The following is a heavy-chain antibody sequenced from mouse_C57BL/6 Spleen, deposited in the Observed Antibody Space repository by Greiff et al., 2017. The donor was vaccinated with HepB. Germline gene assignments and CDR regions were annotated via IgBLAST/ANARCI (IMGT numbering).Heavy chain of an antibody. V-gene: IGHV1-5*01. J-gene: IGHJ4*01. CDR1: GYTFTSYW. CDR3: TRGYYEHYYAMDY. Sequence: EVQLQQSGTVLARPGASVKMSCKTSGYTFTSYWMHWVKQRPGQGLEWIGAIYPGNSDTSYNQKFKGKAKLTAVTSASTAYMELSSLTNEDSAVYYCTRGYYEHYYAMDYWGQGTSVTVSS. CDR2: IYPGNSDT. D-gene: IGHD2-4*01.